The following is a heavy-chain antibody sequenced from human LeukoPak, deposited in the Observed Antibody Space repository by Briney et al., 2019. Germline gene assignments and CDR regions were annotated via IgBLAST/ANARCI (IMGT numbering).Heavy chain of an antibody. CDR2: ISGSGGST. Sequence: PGGSLRLSCAASGFTFSDYYMGWIRQAPGKGLEWVSVISGSGGSTNYADSVKGRFTISRDNSKNTLYLQMNSLRAEDTAVYYCAKTSGYDFWSGYPYQFDYWGQGTLVTVSS. CDR3: AKTSGYDFWSGYPYQFDY. D-gene: IGHD3-3*01. J-gene: IGHJ4*02. CDR1: GFTFSDYY. V-gene: IGHV3-23*01.